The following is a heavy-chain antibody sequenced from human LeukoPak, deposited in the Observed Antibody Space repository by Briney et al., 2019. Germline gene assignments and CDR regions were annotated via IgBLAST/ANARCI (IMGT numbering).Heavy chain of an antibody. Sequence: SETLSLTCAVSGYSISSGYYWGWIRQPPGKGMEWVVSIYHSGSTYYNPSLKSRVTISVDTSKNQFSLKLSSVTAADTAVYYCARPGIAAAGTSYFDYWGQGTLVTVSS. J-gene: IGHJ4*02. D-gene: IGHD6-13*01. V-gene: IGHV4-38-2*01. CDR3: ARPGIAAAGTSYFDY. CDR2: IYHSGST. CDR1: GYSISSGYY.